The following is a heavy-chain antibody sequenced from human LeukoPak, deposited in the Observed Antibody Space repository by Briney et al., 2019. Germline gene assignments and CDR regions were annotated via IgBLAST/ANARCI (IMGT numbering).Heavy chain of an antibody. CDR1: GFTVSSNY. CDR3: ARDRGGSYVGLLDY. V-gene: IGHV3-33*08. J-gene: IGHJ4*02. D-gene: IGHD1-26*01. CDR2: IWYDGSNK. Sequence: GGSLRLSCAASGFTVSSNYMSWVRQAPGKGLEWVAVIWYDGSNKYYADSVKGRFTISRDNSKNTLYLQMNSLRAEDTAVYYCARDRGGSYVGLLDYWGQGTLVTVSP.